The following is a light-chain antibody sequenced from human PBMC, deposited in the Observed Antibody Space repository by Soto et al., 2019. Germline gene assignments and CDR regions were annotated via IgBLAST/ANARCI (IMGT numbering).Light chain of an antibody. CDR3: SSYTSISTVV. CDR2: DVS. V-gene: IGLV2-14*01. J-gene: IGLJ2*01. CDR1: SSDVGGYNY. Sequence: QSALTQPASVSGSPGQSITISCTGTSSDVGGYNYVSWYQQHPGKAPKLMIYDVSNRPSGVSNRFSGSKSGNTASLTISGLQAEHEADYYCSSYTSISTVVFGGGTKLTVL.